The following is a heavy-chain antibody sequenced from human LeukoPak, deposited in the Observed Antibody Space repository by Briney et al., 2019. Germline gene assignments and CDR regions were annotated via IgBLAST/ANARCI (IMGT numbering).Heavy chain of an antibody. V-gene: IGHV1-69*13. Sequence: GASVKVSCKASGGTFSSYAISWVRQAPGQGLEWMGGIIPIFGTANYAQKFQGRVTITADESTSTAYMELSSLRSEDTAVCYCASDYYDSSGRWGQGTLVTVSS. CDR1: GGTFSSYA. CDR3: ASDYYDSSGR. J-gene: IGHJ4*02. D-gene: IGHD3-22*01. CDR2: IIPIFGTA.